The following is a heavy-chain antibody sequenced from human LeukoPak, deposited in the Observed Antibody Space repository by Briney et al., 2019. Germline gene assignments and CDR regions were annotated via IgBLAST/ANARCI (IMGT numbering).Heavy chain of an antibody. V-gene: IGHV3-13*01. D-gene: IGHD4-23*01. CDR2: IGTAGDT. J-gene: IGHJ6*02. CDR3: ARGDYGGKIGSGMDV. Sequence: GGSLRLSCAASGFNFSSYDMHWVRQATGKGLEWVSAIGTAGDTYYPGSVKGRFTISRENAKNSLYLQMNSLRAGDTAVYYCARGDYGGKIGSGMDVWGQGTTVTVSS. CDR1: GFNFSSYD.